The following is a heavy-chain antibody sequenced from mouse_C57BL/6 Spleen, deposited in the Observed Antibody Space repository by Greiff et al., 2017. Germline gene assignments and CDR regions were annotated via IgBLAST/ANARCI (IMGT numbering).Heavy chain of an antibody. D-gene: IGHD1-1*01. V-gene: IGHV1-55*01. Sequence: QVQLQQPGAELVKPGASVKMSCKASGYTFTSYWITWVKQRPGQGLEWIGDIYPGSGSTNYNEKFKSKATLTVDTSSSTAYMQLSSLTSEDSAVYYCARPYYGSPYFGYWGQGTTLTVSS. CDR2: IYPGSGST. CDR3: ARPYYGSPYFGY. CDR1: GYTFTSYW. J-gene: IGHJ2*01.